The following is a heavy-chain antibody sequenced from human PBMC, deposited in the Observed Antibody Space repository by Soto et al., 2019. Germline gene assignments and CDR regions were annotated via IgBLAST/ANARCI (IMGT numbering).Heavy chain of an antibody. Sequence: QVQLVESGGGVVQPGRSLRLSGAASGFTFSSYGMHWVRQAPGKGLEWVAVISYDGSNKYYADSVKGRFTISRDNSKNTRYLQMNSLRAEDTAVYYCAKGDYDFWSGYYPGYYYYGMDVWGQGTTVTVSS. D-gene: IGHD3-3*01. V-gene: IGHV3-30*18. CDR3: AKGDYDFWSGYYPGYYYYGMDV. CDR2: ISYDGSNK. CDR1: GFTFSSYG. J-gene: IGHJ6*02.